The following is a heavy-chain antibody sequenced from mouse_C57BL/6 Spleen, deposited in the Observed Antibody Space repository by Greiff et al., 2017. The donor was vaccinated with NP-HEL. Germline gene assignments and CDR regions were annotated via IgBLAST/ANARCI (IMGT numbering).Heavy chain of an antibody. CDR3: TSRGLLWYFDV. CDR2: IDPETGGT. V-gene: IGHV1-15*01. CDR1: GYTFTDYE. D-gene: IGHD2-10*01. Sequence: QVQLQQSGAELVRPGASVTLSCKASGYTFTDYEMHWVKQTPVHGLEWIGAIDPETGGTAYNQKFKGKAILTVDKSSSTAYMELRSLTSEDSAVYYCTSRGLLWYFDVWGTGTTVTVSS. J-gene: IGHJ1*03.